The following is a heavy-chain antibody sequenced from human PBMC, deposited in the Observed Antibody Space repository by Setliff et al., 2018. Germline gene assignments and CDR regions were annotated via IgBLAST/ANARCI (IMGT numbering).Heavy chain of an antibody. J-gene: IGHJ5*02. CDR2: ISGSSSYI. D-gene: IGHD6-6*01. CDR1: GFTFSSNN. Sequence: GGSLRLSCAASGFTFSSNNMRWVRQAPGKGLEWVSCISGSSSYIYYADSVKGRFTISRDNAKNSLYLQMNSLRAEDTAVYYCARAPSSSSASWFDPWGQGTLVTVSS. CDR3: ARAPSSSSASWFDP. V-gene: IGHV3-21*01.